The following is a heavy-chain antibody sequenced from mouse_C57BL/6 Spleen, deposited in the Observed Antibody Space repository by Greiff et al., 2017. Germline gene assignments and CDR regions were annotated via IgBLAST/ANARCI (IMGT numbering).Heavy chain of an antibody. CDR1: GYAFSSSW. CDR2: IYPGDGDT. V-gene: IGHV1-82*01. Sequence: VKLQESGPELVKPGASVKISCKASGYAFSSSWMNWVKQRPGQGLEWIGRIYPGDGDTNYNGKFKGKATLTADKSSSTAYMQLSSLTSEDSAVYFCARSSRGYYYAMDYWGQGTSVTVSS. CDR3: ARSSRGYYYAMDY. J-gene: IGHJ4*01. D-gene: IGHD1-1*01.